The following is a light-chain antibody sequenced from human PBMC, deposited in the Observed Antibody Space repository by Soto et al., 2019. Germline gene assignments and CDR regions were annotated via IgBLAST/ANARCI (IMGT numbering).Light chain of an antibody. J-gene: IGKJ5*01. V-gene: IGKV3-20*01. CDR3: QQYGSSPPVT. CDR2: GAS. Sequence: EIVLTQSPGTLSLSPGERATLSYRASQSVSRSYLAWYQQKPGQAPRLLIYGASGRATGIPDRFSGSGSGTDFTLTISRLEPEDFAVYYCQQYGSSPPVTVGQGTRLEIK. CDR1: QSVSRSY.